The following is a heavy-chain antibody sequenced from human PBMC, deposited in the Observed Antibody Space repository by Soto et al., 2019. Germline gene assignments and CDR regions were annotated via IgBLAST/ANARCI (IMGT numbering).Heavy chain of an antibody. CDR1: GFTFSSYG. CDR2: IWYDGSNK. CDR3: ARPGDTAMAYGMDV. J-gene: IGHJ6*02. D-gene: IGHD5-18*01. V-gene: IGHV3-33*01. Sequence: QVQLVESGGGVVQPGRSLRLSCAASGFTFSSYGMHWVRQAPGKGLEWVAVIWYDGSNKYYADSVKGRFTISRDNSKNTLYLQMNSLRAEDTAVYYCARPGDTAMAYGMDVWGQGTTVTVSS.